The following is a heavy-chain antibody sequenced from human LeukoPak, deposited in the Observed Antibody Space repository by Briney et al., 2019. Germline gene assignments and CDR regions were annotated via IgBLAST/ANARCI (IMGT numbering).Heavy chain of an antibody. D-gene: IGHD3-22*01. CDR3: CRTYYCERSAVFGY. CDR1: GFTFSSYI. CDR2: ITPSSSDR. V-gene: IGHV3-21*01. J-gene: IGHJ4*02. Sequence: GGSLRLSCAASGFTFSSYIMNWVRQAPGKGLEWVSLITPSSSDRYYADSVQGRFTISRDNAKNSLYLQMNGLRAEDTAVYYCCRTYYCERSAVFGYWGQGTLVTVSS.